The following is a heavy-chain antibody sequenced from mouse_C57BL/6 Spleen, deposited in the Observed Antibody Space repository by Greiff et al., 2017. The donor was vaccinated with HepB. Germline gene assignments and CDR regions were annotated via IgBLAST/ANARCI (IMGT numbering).Heavy chain of an antibody. D-gene: IGHD5-2*01. J-gene: IGHJ2*01. Sequence: EVQRVESEGGLVQPGSSMKLSCTASGFTFSDYYMAWVRQVPEKGLEWVANINYYGSSTYYLDSLKSRFIISRDNAKNILYLQMSSLKSEDTATYYCARGNKGYYFDYWGQGTTLTVSS. V-gene: IGHV5-16*01. CDR3: ARGNKGYYFDY. CDR2: INYYGSST. CDR1: GFTFSDYY.